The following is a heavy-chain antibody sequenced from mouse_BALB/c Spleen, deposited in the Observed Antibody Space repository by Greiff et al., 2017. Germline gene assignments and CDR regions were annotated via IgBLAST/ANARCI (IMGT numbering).Heavy chain of an antibody. J-gene: IGHJ3*01. CDR3: TSNDYDGPWFAY. D-gene: IGHD2-4*01. CDR2: IDPETGGT. CDR1: GYTFTDYE. V-gene: IGHV1-15*01. Sequence: QVQLKQSGAELVRPGASVTLSCKASGYTFTDYEMHWVKQTPVHGLEWIGAIDPETGGTAYNQKFKGKATLTADKSSSTAYMELRSLTSEDSAVYYCTSNDYDGPWFAYWGQGTLVTVSA.